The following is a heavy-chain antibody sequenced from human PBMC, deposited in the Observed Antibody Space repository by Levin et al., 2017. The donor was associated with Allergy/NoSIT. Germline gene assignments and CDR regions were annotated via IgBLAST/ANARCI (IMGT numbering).Heavy chain of an antibody. Sequence: PSETLSLTCTVSGGSISSGGYYWSWIRQHPGKGLEWIGYIYYSGSLYYNPSLQSRLTISLDASQNQFSLKLSSVTAADTAVYYCARVDCSRTSCPWAPFDYWGQGTLVTVSS. CDR1: GGSISSGGYY. D-gene: IGHD2-2*01. CDR2: IYYSGSL. V-gene: IGHV4-31*03. CDR3: ARVDCSRTSCPWAPFDY. J-gene: IGHJ4*02.